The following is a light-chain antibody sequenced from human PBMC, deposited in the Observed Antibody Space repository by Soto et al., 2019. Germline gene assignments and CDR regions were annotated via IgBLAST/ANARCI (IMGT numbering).Light chain of an antibody. CDR2: EVS. Sequence: QSALTQPASVSGSPGQSITISCTGTSSDVGSYNLVSWYQQHPGKAPKLMIYEVSKRPSGVSHRFSGSKSGNTASLTISGIQAEDEADYYCCSYAGSSTFVVFGGGTKLTVL. CDR3: CSYAGSSTFVV. CDR1: SSDVGSYNL. J-gene: IGLJ2*01. V-gene: IGLV2-23*02.